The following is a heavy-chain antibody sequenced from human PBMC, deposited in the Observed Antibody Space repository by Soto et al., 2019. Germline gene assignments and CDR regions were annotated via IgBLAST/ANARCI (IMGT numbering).Heavy chain of an antibody. Sequence: EVQLLESGXGXXXXXXXXRLSCAASGITFNNFALSWVRQAPGKGLEWVSGVSASGSNTHYADSVKGWFANSRDNSKNTMSLQMNGLRVAATAVYYCAKEAGGGTAMITRPFDYWGQGTLVTVSS. CDR3: AKEAGGGTAMITRPFDY. V-gene: IGHV3-23*01. D-gene: IGHD5-18*01. CDR2: VSASGSNT. J-gene: IGHJ4*02. CDR1: GITFNNFA.